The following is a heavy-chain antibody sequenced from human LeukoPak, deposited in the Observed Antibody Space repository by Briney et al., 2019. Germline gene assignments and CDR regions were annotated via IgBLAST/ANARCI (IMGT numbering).Heavy chain of an antibody. CDR1: GYTFTGYY. D-gene: IGHD3-9*01. CDR3: ARDQSWFDAFDI. CDR2: INPNSGGI. V-gene: IGHV1-2*02. J-gene: IGHJ3*02. Sequence: ASVKVSCKASGYTFTGYYMHWVRQAPGQGLEWMGWINPNSGGINYAQKFQGRVTMTRDTSISTAYMELSRLRSDDTAVYYCARDQSWFDAFDIWGQGTMVTVSS.